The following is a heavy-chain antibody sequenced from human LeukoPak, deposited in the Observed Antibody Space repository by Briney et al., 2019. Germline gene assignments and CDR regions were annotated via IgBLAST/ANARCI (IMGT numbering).Heavy chain of an antibody. Sequence: GGSLRLSCAASGFTFSSYAMSWVRQAPGKGLEWVSAISGSGGSTYYADSVKGRFTISRDNSKNTLYLQMNSLRAEDTAVYYCQYYDFWSGYYTVDYWGQGTLVTVSS. CDR3: QYYDFWSGYYTVDY. CDR1: GFTFSSYA. CDR2: ISGSGGST. D-gene: IGHD3-3*01. V-gene: IGHV3-23*01. J-gene: IGHJ4*02.